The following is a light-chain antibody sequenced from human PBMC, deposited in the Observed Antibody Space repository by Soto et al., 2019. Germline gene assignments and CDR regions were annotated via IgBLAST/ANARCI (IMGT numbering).Light chain of an antibody. CDR2: GNN. CDR3: QSYDRSLSGVV. J-gene: IGLJ3*02. V-gene: IGLV1-40*01. CDR1: GSNIGSNYD. Sequence: QSVLTQPPSVSGAPGQRVTISCTGSGSNIGSNYDVHWYQQFPGTAPKLLIYGNNNRPSGVSDRFSGSRSGTSGSLAITGLQAEDEADYYCQSYDRSLSGVVFGGGTKLTVL.